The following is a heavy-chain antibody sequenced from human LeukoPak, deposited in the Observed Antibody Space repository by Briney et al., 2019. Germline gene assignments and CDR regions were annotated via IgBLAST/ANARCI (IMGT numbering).Heavy chain of an antibody. V-gene: IGHV3-21*01. CDR3: ARGEWELVYYYYYYYMDV. J-gene: IGHJ6*03. Sequence: WGPLRLSCAASGFTFSSYSMNWVRQAPGKGLEWVSSIRSSSSYIYYADSVKGRFTISRDNAKNSLYLQMNSLRAEDTAVYYCARGEWELVYYYYYYYMDVWGKGTTVTVSS. CDR1: GFTFSSYS. CDR2: IRSSSSYI. D-gene: IGHD1-26*01.